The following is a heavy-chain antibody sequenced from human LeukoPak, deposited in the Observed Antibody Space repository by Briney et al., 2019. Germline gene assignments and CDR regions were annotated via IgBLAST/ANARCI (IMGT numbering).Heavy chain of an antibody. V-gene: IGHV3-30*18. CDR1: GFTFSSYG. J-gene: IGHJ4*02. CDR2: ISYDGSNK. D-gene: IGHD1-26*01. CDR3: AKDSSSDIVGATQFDC. Sequence: GRSLRLSCAASGFTFSSYGMHWVRQAPGKGLEWVAVISYDGSNKYYADSVKGRFTISRDNSKNALYLQMNSLRAEDTAVYYCAKDSSSDIVGATQFDCWGQGTLVTVSS.